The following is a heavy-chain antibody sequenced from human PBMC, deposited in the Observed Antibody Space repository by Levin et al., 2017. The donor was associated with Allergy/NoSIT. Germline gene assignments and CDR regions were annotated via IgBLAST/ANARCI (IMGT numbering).Heavy chain of an antibody. V-gene: IGHV3-30*09. D-gene: IGHD6-25*01. Sequence: GGSLRLSCAASGFNFSTYVFHWVRQAPGKGLEWVAVMSDDGTTKYYADSVKGRFALSRENSKNTVYLHMNSLRIDDSAVYYCTRLDYWGRGTLVAVSS. CDR2: MSDDGTTK. J-gene: IGHJ4*02. CDR3: TRLDY. CDR1: GFNFSTYV.